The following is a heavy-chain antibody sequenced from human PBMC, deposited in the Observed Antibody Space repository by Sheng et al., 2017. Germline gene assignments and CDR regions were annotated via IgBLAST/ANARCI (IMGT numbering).Heavy chain of an antibody. CDR1: GGTFSSYA. V-gene: IGHV1-69*04. D-gene: IGHD3-9*01. Sequence: QVQLVQSGAEVKKPGSSVKVSCKASGGTFSSYAISWVRQAPGQGLEWMGGIIPILGIANYAQKFQGRVTITADKSTSTAYMELSSLRSEDTAVYYCARGRTYDILTGYYLHSFDYWGQGTLVTVSS. CDR3: ARGRTYDILTGYYLHSFDY. J-gene: IGHJ4*02. CDR2: IIPILGIA.